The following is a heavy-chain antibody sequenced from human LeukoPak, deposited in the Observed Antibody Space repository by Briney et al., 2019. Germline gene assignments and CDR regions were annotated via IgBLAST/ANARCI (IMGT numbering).Heavy chain of an antibody. CDR3: AELGITMIGGV. J-gene: IGHJ6*04. CDR1: GFTFSSYS. CDR2: VSSSGSTI. Sequence: GRSLRLSCAASGFTFSSYSMNWVRQAPGKGLEWVSYVSSSGSTIYYADSVKGRFTISRDNAKNSLYLQMNSLRAEDTAVYYCAELGITMIGGVWGKGTTVTISS. V-gene: IGHV3-48*04. D-gene: IGHD3-10*02.